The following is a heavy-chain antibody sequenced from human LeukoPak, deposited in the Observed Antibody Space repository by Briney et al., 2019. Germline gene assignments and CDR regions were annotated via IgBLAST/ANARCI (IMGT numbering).Heavy chain of an antibody. V-gene: IGHV3-23*01. CDR2: ISGSGSGGST. CDR3: AKTVVDIVVVPDARFDY. D-gene: IGHD2-2*03. CDR1: GFTFSSYS. Sequence: GGSLRLSCAASGFTFSSYSMSWVRQAPGKGLEWVSNISGSGSGGSTYYADSVKGRFTISRDNSKNTLYLQMNSLRAEDTAVYCCAKTVVDIVVVPDARFDYWGQGTLVTVSS. J-gene: IGHJ4*02.